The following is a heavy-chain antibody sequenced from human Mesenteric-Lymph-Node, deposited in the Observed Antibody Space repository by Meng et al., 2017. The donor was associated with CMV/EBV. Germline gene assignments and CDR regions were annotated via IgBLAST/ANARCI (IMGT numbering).Heavy chain of an antibody. CDR1: GYSFAGYW. Sequence: GKGAGYSFAGYWISWVRQMPGKGLEWMGRIDPSDSYTNYSPSFQGHVTISADKSISTAYLQWSSLKASDTAMYYCASGYSGYDPFWGQGTLVTVSS. CDR2: IDPSDSYT. V-gene: IGHV5-10-1*01. J-gene: IGHJ4*02. CDR3: ASGYSGYDPF. D-gene: IGHD5-12*01.